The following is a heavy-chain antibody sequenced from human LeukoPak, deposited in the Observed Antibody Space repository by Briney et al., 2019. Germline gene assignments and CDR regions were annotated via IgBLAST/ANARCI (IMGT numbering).Heavy chain of an antibody. CDR1: GGTFSSYA. Sequence: SVKVSCTASGGTFSSYAISWVRQAPGQGLEWMGGIIPIFGTANYAQKFQGRVTITADESTSTAYMELSSLRSEDTAVYYCARAPLGYCSSTSCYFDAFDIWGQGTMVTVSS. CDR2: IIPIFGTA. V-gene: IGHV1-69*13. J-gene: IGHJ3*02. D-gene: IGHD2-2*01. CDR3: ARAPLGYCSSTSCYFDAFDI.